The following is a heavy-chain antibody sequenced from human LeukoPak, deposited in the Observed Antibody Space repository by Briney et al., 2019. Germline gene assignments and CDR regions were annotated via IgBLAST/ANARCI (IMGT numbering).Heavy chain of an antibody. D-gene: IGHD4-17*01. J-gene: IGHJ4*02. Sequence: GRSLRLSCTASGFTFGDYAMSWFRQAPGKGLEWVGFIRSKAYGGTTEYAASVKGRFTISRDDSKSIAYLQMNSLKTEDTAVNYCTSTASTVTTMGYYFDYWGQGTLVTVSS. V-gene: IGHV3-49*03. CDR2: IRSKAYGGTT. CDR1: GFTFGDYA. CDR3: TSTASTVTTMGYYFDY.